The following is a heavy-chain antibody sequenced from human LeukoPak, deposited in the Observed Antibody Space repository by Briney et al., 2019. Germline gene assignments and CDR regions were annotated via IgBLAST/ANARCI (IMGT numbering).Heavy chain of an antibody. V-gene: IGHV4-59*01. D-gene: IGHD2-15*01. CDR1: GGSISSYY. Sequence: SETLSLTCTVSGGSISSYYWSWIRQPPGKGLEWIGDIYYSGSTNYNPSLKSRVTISVDTSKNQFSLKVSSVTAADTAVYYCARAARGSQGRYYYYYMDVWGKGTTVTVSS. CDR3: ARAARGSQGRYYYYYMDV. CDR2: IYYSGST. J-gene: IGHJ6*03.